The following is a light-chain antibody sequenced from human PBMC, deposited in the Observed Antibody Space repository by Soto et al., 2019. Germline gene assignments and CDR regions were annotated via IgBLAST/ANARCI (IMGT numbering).Light chain of an antibody. J-gene: IGKJ1*01. Sequence: EIVLTQSPGTVSWSPGERATLSCRTNQSVSSNYLAWYQQKPGQAPRLLIYGASSRATGIPDRFSGSGSGTDFTLTISRLEPEDFAVYYCQQYGSLLRTFGQGTKVDIK. CDR1: QSVSSNY. V-gene: IGKV3-20*01. CDR3: QQYGSLLRT. CDR2: GAS.